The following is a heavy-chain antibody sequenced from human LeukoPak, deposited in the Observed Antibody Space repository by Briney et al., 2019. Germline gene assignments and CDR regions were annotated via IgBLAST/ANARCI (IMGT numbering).Heavy chain of an antibody. D-gene: IGHD1-26*01. J-gene: IGHJ4*02. V-gene: IGHV3-21*01. CDR3: ARDRAAYDSGSYGY. Sequence: TGGSLRLSCAASGFTFSSYSMNWVRQAPGKGLEWVSSISSSSSYIYYADSVKGRFTISRDNAKNSLYLQMNSLRAEDTAVYYCARDRAAYDSGSYGYWGQGTLVTVSS. CDR1: GFTFSSYS. CDR2: ISSSSSYI.